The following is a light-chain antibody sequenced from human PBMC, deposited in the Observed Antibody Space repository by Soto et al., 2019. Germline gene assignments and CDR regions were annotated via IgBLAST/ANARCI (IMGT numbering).Light chain of an antibody. CDR2: SNT. V-gene: IGLV1-40*01. CDR1: SSNLGPGFD. J-gene: IGLJ1*01. Sequence: QSVLTQPPSVSGAPGQTVTISCTGGSSNLGPGFDVHWYQQVPGKAPKLVLYSNTLRPSGVPDRFSGSKSGSSASLAITGLQAEDEADYYCQSYDSRLTAAIFGTGTKVTVL. CDR3: QSYDSRLTAAI.